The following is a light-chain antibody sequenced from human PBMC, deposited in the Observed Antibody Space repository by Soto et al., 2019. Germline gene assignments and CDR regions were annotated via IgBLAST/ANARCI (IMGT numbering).Light chain of an antibody. V-gene: IGKV3-20*01. Sequence: EIVLTQSPGTLSLSPGERATLSCRASQSVSYSYLALYQQKPGQAPRLLIYASSRATGIPDRFSGSGSGTAFTLRVSRLEPEDLSVYYFDHYGTAALFGPGTRVYIK. J-gene: IGKJ3*01. CDR1: QSVSYSY. CDR2: AS. CDR3: DHYGTAAL.